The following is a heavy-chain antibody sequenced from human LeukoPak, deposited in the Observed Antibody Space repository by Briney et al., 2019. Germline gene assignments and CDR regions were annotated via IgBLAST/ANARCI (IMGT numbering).Heavy chain of an antibody. D-gene: IGHD2-21*02. CDR3: TRRGVTALTTVDY. CDR1: GFTFGDYA. J-gene: IGHJ4*02. V-gene: IGHV3-49*03. Sequence: GGSLRLSCTASGFTFGDYAMSWFRQAPGKGLEWVGFIRSKAYGGTTEYAASVKGRFTISRDDSKSIAYLQMNSLKTEDTAVYYCTRRGVTALTTVDYWGQGTLVTVSS. CDR2: IRSKAYGGTT.